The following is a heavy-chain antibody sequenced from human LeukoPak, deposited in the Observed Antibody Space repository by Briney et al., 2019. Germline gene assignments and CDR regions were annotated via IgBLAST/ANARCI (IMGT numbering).Heavy chain of an antibody. J-gene: IGHJ4*02. CDR1: GGSVSSGDSH. V-gene: IGHV4-61*02. CDR3: ARSSYDSLTGYYFLDY. Sequence: SQTLSLTCTVSGGSVSSGDSHWSWIRQPAGKGLEWIGRIYTSGNTNYNPSLDSRVTISRDTSKNQLSLTLTSVTAADTAVYYCARSSYDSLTGYYFLDYWGQGILVTVSS. D-gene: IGHD3-9*01. CDR2: IYTSGNT.